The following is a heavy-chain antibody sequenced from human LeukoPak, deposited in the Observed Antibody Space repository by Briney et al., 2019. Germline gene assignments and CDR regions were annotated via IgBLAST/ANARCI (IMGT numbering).Heavy chain of an antibody. CDR3: VYCSGGSCFASNWFDP. V-gene: IGHV1-69*04. J-gene: IGHJ5*02. CDR2: IIPSLDVA. D-gene: IGHD2-15*01. CDR1: GGTFSSCA. Sequence: SVKVSCKASGGTFSSCAISWVRQAPGQGLEWMGRIIPSLDVANYAQKFQGRVTITAYKSTSTVYMELSSLKSEDTAVYYCVYCSGGSCFASNWFDPWGQGTLVTASS.